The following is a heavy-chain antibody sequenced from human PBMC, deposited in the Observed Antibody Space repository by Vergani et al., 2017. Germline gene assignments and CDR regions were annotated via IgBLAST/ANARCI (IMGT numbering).Heavy chain of an antibody. J-gene: IGHJ3*01. Sequence: QVQLVQSGAEVKKPGASVKVSCKVSGYTFTELSMHWVRQAPGKGLEWMGQIAVYNGHTRYAQKLRDRVTLTRDRSTSTVYMELTGLRSDDTAMYYCARDNDVLSGYSDDAFVVWGQGTMVTVSS. CDR3: ARDNDVLSGYSDDAFVV. CDR1: GYTFTELS. CDR2: IAVYNGHT. D-gene: IGHD3-3*01. V-gene: IGHV1-24*01.